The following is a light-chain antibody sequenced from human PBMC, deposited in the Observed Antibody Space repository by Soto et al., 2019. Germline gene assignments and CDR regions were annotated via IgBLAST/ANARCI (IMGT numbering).Light chain of an antibody. CDR3: SFYTSSSNYV. Sequence: QSALTQPASVSGSPGQSITISCTGTSSDVGGYNYVSWYQQHPGKAPKLMIYEVSNRTSGVSNRFSGSKSGNTASLTISGLQAEDEADYYFSFYTSSSNYVFGTGTKVTVL. V-gene: IGLV2-14*01. J-gene: IGLJ1*01. CDR2: EVS. CDR1: SSDVGGYNY.